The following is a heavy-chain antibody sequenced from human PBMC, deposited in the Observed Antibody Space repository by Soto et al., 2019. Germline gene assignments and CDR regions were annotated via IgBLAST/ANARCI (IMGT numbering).Heavy chain of an antibody. Sequence: QVQLQESGPGLVKPSQTLSLSCTVSGASISSGDYYWSWIRQPPGKGLEWIGYIYYTGNTVFNPSLKSRVSISVDTSKNPFSLKLNPVTAADTAVYYCSSLPDGYTSGLDYWGQGTLVTVSS. CDR3: SSLPDGYTSGLDY. J-gene: IGHJ4*02. CDR1: GASISSGDYY. CDR2: IYYTGNT. D-gene: IGHD5-12*01. V-gene: IGHV4-30-4*01.